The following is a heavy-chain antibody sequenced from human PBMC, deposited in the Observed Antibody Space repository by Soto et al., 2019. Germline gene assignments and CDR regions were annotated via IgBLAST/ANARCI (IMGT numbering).Heavy chain of an antibody. CDR2: IRYSGKT. D-gene: IGHD2-21*02. J-gene: IGHJ3*01. CDR3: ARFQYTVVTPFDL. Sequence: QVQLQESGPGLVEPSETLSLTCTVSGGSLTNYFWTWIRQSPGKGLEWIAYIRYSGKTDYNPSLKSRVTISLDTPKNQFSLKLTTVTAADTAMDYCARFQYTVVTPFDLWGQGTMVIVSS. V-gene: IGHV4-59*13. CDR1: GGSLTNYF.